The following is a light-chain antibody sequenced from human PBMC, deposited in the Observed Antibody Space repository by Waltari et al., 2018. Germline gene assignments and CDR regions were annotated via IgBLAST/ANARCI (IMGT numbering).Light chain of an antibody. V-gene: IGLV3-19*01. J-gene: IGLJ2*01. Sequence: TQDPAVSVAMGQTIRITCQGDSLRSYYASWSQQSPGQAPILGRYGKNSRPSVVPDRFAGSSSEDTASLTITGAQAEDEAYYCCHSRDASGSGGAFGGGTKLTVL. CDR3: HSRDASGSGGA. CDR1: SLRSYY. CDR2: GKN.